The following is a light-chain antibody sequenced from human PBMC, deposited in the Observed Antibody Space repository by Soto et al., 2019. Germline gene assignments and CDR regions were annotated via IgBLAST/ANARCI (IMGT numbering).Light chain of an antibody. J-gene: IGKJ1*01. V-gene: IGKV3-11*01. Sequence: EIVLTQSPATLSLSPGERATLSCRASQSVSSYLAWYQQKPGQAPRLLIYDASNRATGIPARFSGSGSGTDFPLTISSLDPEDFAVYYCQQRSNWRGTFGQGTKVEIK. CDR2: DAS. CDR1: QSVSSY. CDR3: QQRSNWRGT.